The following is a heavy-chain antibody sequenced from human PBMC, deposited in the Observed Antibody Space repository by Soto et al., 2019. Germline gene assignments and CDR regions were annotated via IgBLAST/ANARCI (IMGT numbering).Heavy chain of an antibody. V-gene: IGHV1-18*01. CDR3: ARCIQQDYYYGMDV. J-gene: IGHJ6*02. CDR1: GYTFTSHS. CDR2: ISADNGNT. Sequence: ASVKVSCKASGYTFTSHSISWVRQAPGQGLEWMGRISADNGNTNYAQKFRGRVTMTTDTSTSTVYMELRNLRSDDTAVYYCARCIQQDYYYGMDVWGQGTTVTVSS. D-gene: IGHD5-18*01.